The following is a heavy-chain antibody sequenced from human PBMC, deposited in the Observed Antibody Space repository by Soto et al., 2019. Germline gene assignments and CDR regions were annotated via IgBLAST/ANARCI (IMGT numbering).Heavy chain of an antibody. CDR3: ARDRECSGGTCYNYFDY. J-gene: IGHJ4*02. V-gene: IGHV4-31*03. CDR1: GGSISSGGYY. Sequence: SETLSLTCTVSGGSISSGGYYWSWIRQHPWKGLEWIGYIYYSGSTYYNPSLKSRVTISVDTSKNQFSLKLSSVTAADTAVYYCARDRECSGGTCYNYFDYWGQGTLVNVSS. D-gene: IGHD2-15*01. CDR2: IYYSGST.